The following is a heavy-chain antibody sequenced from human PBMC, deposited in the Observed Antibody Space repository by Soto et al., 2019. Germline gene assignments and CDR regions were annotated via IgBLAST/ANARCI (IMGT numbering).Heavy chain of an antibody. D-gene: IGHD6-13*01. CDR2: INHSGST. V-gene: IGHV4-34*01. Sequence: QVQLQQWGAGLLKPSETLSLTCAVYGGSFSGYYWSWIRQPPGKGLEWIGEINHSGSTNYNPSLKSRFTISVDTSKNQYSLKLSSVTAADTAVYYCASSSYSSSWSRYYYYGMDVWGQGTTVTVSS. J-gene: IGHJ6*02. CDR3: ASSSYSSSWSRYYYYGMDV. CDR1: GGSFSGYY.